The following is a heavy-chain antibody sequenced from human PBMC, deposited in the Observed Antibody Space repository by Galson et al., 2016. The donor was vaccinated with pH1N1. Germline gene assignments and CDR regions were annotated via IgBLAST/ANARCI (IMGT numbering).Heavy chain of an antibody. CDR1: GSTFSIFG. CDR3: AKHEGSGYYYSRRLH. D-gene: IGHD3-3*01. J-gene: IGHJ4*02. Sequence: SLRLSCAVSGSTFSIFGMSWLRRAPGKGLEWISAISGVGDSTYHADSVKGRFTISRDNSKNTLNLQMSSLRAEDTAVYYCAKHEGSGYYYSRRLHWGQGTLLTLSS. V-gene: IGHV3-23*01. CDR2: ISGVGDST.